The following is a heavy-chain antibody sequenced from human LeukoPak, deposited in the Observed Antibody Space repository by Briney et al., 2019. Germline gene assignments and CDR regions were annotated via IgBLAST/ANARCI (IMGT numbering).Heavy chain of an antibody. Sequence: SETLSLTCAVYGGSFSGYYWSWIRQHPGKGLEWIGYIYYSGSTYYNPSLKSRVTISVDTSKNQFSLKLSSATAADTAVYYCAREGRMSYYFDYWGQGTLVTVSS. CDR1: GGSFSGYY. CDR3: AREGRMSYYFDY. CDR2: IYYSGST. V-gene: IGHV4-31*11. J-gene: IGHJ4*02. D-gene: IGHD3-10*01.